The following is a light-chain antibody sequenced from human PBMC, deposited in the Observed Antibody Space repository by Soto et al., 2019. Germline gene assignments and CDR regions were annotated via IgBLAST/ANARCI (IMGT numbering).Light chain of an antibody. Sequence: EILMTQSPATLSVSPGERATLSCRASLSVSSNLAWYQQKPGQVPRLLIYGASSRATGIPARFSGSGSETEFTLTISRLQSEDFAVYYCQQYHDWPRTFGQGTKVEIK. CDR2: GAS. CDR3: QQYHDWPRT. J-gene: IGKJ1*01. CDR1: LSVSSN. V-gene: IGKV3-15*01.